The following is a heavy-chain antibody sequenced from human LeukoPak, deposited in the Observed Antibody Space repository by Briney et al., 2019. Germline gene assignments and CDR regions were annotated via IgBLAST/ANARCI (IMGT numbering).Heavy chain of an antibody. CDR1: GYTFNRYG. J-gene: IGHJ6*03. V-gene: IGHV1-2*02. CDR2: INPNSGGT. Sequence: ASVKVSCKASGYTFNRYGISWVRQAPGQGLEWMGWINPNSGGTNYAQKFQGRVTMTRDTSISTAYMELSSLRSEDTAVYYCARNVAEHSSSSPTHSYYYYYMDVWGKGTTVAVSS. D-gene: IGHD6-6*01. CDR3: ARNVAEHSSSSPTHSYYYYYMDV.